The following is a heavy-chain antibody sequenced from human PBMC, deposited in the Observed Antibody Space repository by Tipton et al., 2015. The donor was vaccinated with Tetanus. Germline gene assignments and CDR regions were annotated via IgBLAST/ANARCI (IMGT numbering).Heavy chain of an antibody. CDR3: ASGTDGYNYDY. Sequence: SLRLSCAASGFTFSSYGMHWVRQAPGKGLEWVAVIWYDGSNKYYADSVKGRFTISRDNSKNTLYLQMNSLRAEDTAVYYCASGTDGYNYDYWGQGTLVTVSS. J-gene: IGHJ4*02. CDR2: IWYDGSNK. CDR1: GFTFSSYG. D-gene: IGHD5-24*01. V-gene: IGHV3-33*01.